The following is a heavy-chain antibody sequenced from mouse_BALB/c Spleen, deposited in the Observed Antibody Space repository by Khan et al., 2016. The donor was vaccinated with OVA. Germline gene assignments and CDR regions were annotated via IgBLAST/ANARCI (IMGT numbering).Heavy chain of an antibody. CDR1: GFTFSSYA. Sequence: EVELVESGGGLVKPGGSLKLSCAASGFTFSSYAVSWIRQTPEKRLEWVASINSGGRTYYPDSVKGRFTISRDDARNILYLQMSSLRSEDTAMYYCTRLLDYWGQGTSVTVSS. CDR2: INSGGRT. J-gene: IGHJ4*01. V-gene: IGHV5-6-5*01. CDR3: TRLLDY.